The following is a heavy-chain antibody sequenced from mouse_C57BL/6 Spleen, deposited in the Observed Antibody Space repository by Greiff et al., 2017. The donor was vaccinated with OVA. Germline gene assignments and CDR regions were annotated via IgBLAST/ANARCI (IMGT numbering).Heavy chain of an antibody. CDR3: ARSGGMYFDV. Sequence: EVQVVESGGGLVKPGGSLKLSCAASGFTFSSYAMSWVRQTPETRLEWVATISDGGSYSYYTDNVTGRFTISRDNAKNHLYLRMSHLKSEDTAMYYCARSGGMYFDVWGTGTTVTVSS. CDR2: ISDGGSYS. J-gene: IGHJ1*03. D-gene: IGHD3-1*01. V-gene: IGHV5-4*01. CDR1: GFTFSSYA.